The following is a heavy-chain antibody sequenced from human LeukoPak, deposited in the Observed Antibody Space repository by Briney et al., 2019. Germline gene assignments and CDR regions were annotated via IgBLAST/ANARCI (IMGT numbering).Heavy chain of an antibody. CDR2: ISSNGGST. CDR3: VKDPGAYYDILTGYYYGMDV. J-gene: IGHJ6*02. CDR1: GFTFNNYA. D-gene: IGHD3-9*01. Sequence: GGSLRLSCSGSGFTFNNYALHWVRQAPGKGLEYVSAISSNGGSTYYADSVKGRFTISRDNSKNTLYLQMSSLRAEDTALYYCVKDPGAYYDILTGYYYGMDVWGQGTTVTVSS. V-gene: IGHV3-64D*06.